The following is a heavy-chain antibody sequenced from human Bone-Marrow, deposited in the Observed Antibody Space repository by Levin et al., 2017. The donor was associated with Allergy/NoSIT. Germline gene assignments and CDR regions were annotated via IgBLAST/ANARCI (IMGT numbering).Heavy chain of an antibody. CDR3: VKDCGGDCYKY. CDR1: GFTFSSYW. D-gene: IGHD2-21*02. Sequence: GGSLRLSCAASGFTFSSYWMAWVRQAPGKGLEWVANIKEDGSEKQHVASVRGRFTISRDNAKNSLYLQMNWLGAEETAVCYRVKDCGGDCYKYWGQGTLVTVSS. J-gene: IGHJ4*02. CDR2: IKEDGSEK. V-gene: IGHV3-7*01.